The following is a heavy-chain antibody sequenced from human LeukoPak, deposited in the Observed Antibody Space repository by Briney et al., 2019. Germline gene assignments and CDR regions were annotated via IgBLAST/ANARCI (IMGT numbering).Heavy chain of an antibody. J-gene: IGHJ4*02. CDR2: IYYSGTT. Sequence: SETLSLTCTVSGGSISSYYWSWIRQPPGKGLEWIGSIYYSGTTSYNPSLKSRVTISIDTSKNQFSLKVSSVTAADTAVYYCTRGDYYDSSGPRADWGQGTLVTVSS. V-gene: IGHV4-59*12. CDR1: GGSISSYY. D-gene: IGHD3-22*01. CDR3: TRGDYYDSSGPRAD.